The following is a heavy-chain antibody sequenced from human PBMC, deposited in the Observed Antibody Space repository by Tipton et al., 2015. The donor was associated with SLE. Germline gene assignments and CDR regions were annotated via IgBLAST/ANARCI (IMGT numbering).Heavy chain of an antibody. D-gene: IGHD3-10*01. CDR3: ARDPPSSYYYGMDV. J-gene: IGHJ6*02. CDR1: GYSISSGYY. Sequence: TLSLTCTVSGYSISSGYYWGWIRQPPGKGLEWIGSIYGSGRSYYNPSLRSRVTISVDASKNQFSLKLSSVTAADTAVYFWARDPPSSYYYGMDVWGRGATVTVSS. CDR2: IYGSGRS. V-gene: IGHV4-38-2*02.